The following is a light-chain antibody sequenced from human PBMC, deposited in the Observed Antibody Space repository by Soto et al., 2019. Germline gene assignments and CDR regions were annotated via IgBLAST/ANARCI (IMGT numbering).Light chain of an antibody. CDR3: QLYCSSSWT. CDR2: GAS. CDR1: QSVINTY. Sequence: EIVLTQSPGTLSLSPGERATLSCRASQSVINTYLAWYQQTPGQAPRLLIYGASSRATGIPDRFSGSGSGTDFTLTISRLEPEDSAVYYCQLYCSSSWTFGQGTKVEVK. V-gene: IGKV3-20*01. J-gene: IGKJ1*01.